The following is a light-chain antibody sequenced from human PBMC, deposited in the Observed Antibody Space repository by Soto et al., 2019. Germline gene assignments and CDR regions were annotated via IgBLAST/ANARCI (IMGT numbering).Light chain of an antibody. Sequence: DIQMTQSPSTLSGSVGDRVTITCRASQTISSWLAWYQQKPGKAPKLLIYKASTLKSGVPSRFSGIGSGTEFTLTISSLQPDDFATYYCQHYNSYAEAFGQGTKVELK. CDR1: QTISSW. J-gene: IGKJ1*01. V-gene: IGKV1-5*03. CDR2: KAS. CDR3: QHYNSYAEA.